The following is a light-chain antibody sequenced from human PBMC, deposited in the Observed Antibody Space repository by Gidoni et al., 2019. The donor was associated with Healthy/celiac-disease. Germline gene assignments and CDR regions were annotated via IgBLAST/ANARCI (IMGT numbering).Light chain of an antibody. CDR2: DNN. Sequence: QSVLTQPXXXSAAPGQKVTISCSGSSSNIGNNYVSWYQQLPGTAPKLLIYDNNKRPSGIPDRFSGSKSGTSATLGXTGLQTGDEADYYCGTWDSSLSAVVFGGGXKLTVL. CDR3: GTWDSSLSAVV. V-gene: IGLV1-51*01. CDR1: SSNIGNNY. J-gene: IGLJ2*01.